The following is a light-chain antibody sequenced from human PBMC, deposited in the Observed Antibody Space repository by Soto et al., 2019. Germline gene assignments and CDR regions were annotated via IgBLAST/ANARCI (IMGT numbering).Light chain of an antibody. J-gene: IGKJ2*01. V-gene: IGKV1-33*01. CDR3: QQYDNLPYT. CDR2: DAS. CDR1: QDIRKF. Sequence: DIEMTPSPSSLSASVGDRVTITCQASQDIRKFLNWFQQRPGAAPKLLIYDASNLETGVPSRFSAGGSGTHFTFTITSLQPEDTGTYFCQQYDNLPYTFAQGTKVEI.